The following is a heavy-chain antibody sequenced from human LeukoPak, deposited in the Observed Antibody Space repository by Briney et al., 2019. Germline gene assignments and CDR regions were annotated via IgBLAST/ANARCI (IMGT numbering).Heavy chain of an antibody. CDR3: AKDSFDGDYNFDC. Sequence: GGSLRLSCAASGFAFENYAMSWVRQAPGKGLEWVSTLNNYGSRTYYADSVKGRFTISRDNSKNTLYLQLNSLIAEDTAVYYCAKDSFDGDYNFDCWGQGTLVTVSS. CDR2: LNNYGSRT. CDR1: GFAFENYA. V-gene: IGHV3-23*01. D-gene: IGHD4-17*01. J-gene: IGHJ4*02.